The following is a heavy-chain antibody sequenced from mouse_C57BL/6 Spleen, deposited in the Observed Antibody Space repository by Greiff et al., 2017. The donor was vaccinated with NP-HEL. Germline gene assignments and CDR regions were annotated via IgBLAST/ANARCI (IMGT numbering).Heavy chain of an antibody. CDR3: ARSYYDYDYWYFDV. J-gene: IGHJ1*03. Sequence: QVQLQQPGTELVKPGASVKLSCKASGYTFTSYWMHWVKQRPGQGLEWIGNINPSNGGTNYNEKFKSKATLTVDKASSTAYMQLSSLTSEDSAVYYCARSYYDYDYWYFDVWGTGTTVTVSS. CDR1: GYTFTSYW. V-gene: IGHV1-53*01. CDR2: INPSNGGT. D-gene: IGHD2-4*01.